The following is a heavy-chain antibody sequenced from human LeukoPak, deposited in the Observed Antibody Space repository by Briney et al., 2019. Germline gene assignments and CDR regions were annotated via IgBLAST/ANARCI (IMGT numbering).Heavy chain of an antibody. J-gene: IGHJ4*02. CDR2: INPSGGST. Sequence: GASVKVSCKASGYTSTNYYMNFVRQAPGQGFEWMGLINPSGGSTNYAQRFQGRVTMTGDTSTSTVYMELSSLRSEDTAVYYCARSLCSSASCPIDYWGQGTLVTVSS. V-gene: IGHV1-46*01. D-gene: IGHD2-2*01. CDR3: ARSLCSSASCPIDY. CDR1: GYTSTNYY.